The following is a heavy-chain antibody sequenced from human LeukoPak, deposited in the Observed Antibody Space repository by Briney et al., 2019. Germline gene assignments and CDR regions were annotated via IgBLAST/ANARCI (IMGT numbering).Heavy chain of an antibody. CDR2: IYSGGST. CDR1: GFTVSSNY. V-gene: IGHV3-53*01. CDR3: ARYSSGFYFDY. J-gene: IGHJ4*02. D-gene: IGHD3-22*01. Sequence: GGSLRLSCAASGFTVSSNYMSWVRQAPGKGLEWVSVIYSGGSTYYPDSVKGRFTISRDNSKNTLYLQMNSLRAEDTAVYYCARYSSGFYFDYWGQGTLVTVSS.